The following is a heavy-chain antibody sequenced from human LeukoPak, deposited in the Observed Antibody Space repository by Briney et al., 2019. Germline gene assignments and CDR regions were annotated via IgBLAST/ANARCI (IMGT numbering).Heavy chain of an antibody. CDR1: GGSFSGYY. Sequence: PSETLSLTCAVYGGSFSGYYWSWIRQPPGKGLEWIGEINHSGSTNYNPSLKSRVTISVDTSKNQFSLKLSSVTAADTAVYYCARHKLANWFHSFDYWGQGTLVTVSS. D-gene: IGHD7-27*01. CDR3: ARHKLANWFHSFDY. CDR2: INHSGST. J-gene: IGHJ4*02. V-gene: IGHV4-34*01.